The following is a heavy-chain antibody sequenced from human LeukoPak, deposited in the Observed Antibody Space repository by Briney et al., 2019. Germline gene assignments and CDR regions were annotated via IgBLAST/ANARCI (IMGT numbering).Heavy chain of an antibody. CDR1: DDSISSYY. V-gene: IGHV4-59*01. J-gene: IGHJ4*02. Sequence: PSETLSLTCTVSDDSISSYYWSWIRQPPGKGLEWVGYIYYSGSTNYNPSLKSRVTISVDTSKNQFSLKLSSVTAADTAVYYCARSARLELGLDYWGQGTLVTVSS. D-gene: IGHD3-16*01. CDR3: ARSARLELGLDY. CDR2: IYYSGST.